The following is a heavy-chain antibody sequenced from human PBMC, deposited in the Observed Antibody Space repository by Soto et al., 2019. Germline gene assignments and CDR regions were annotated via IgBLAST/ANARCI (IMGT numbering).Heavy chain of an antibody. J-gene: IGHJ2*01. CDR1: GYIFNNYG. Sequence: QGQLVQSGAEVRKPGASVKVSCQASGYIFNNYGLSWVRQVPGQGLESVGWIGPYIGKKDYAQKFRDRVTMTADPSKNTAYRELRSLTSDDSAFYYCARCYCSVGSCFTCWHFDLWGRGTLVTVSS. D-gene: IGHD6-19*01. V-gene: IGHV1-18*01. CDR3: ARCYCSVGSCFTCWHFDL. CDR2: IGPYIGKK.